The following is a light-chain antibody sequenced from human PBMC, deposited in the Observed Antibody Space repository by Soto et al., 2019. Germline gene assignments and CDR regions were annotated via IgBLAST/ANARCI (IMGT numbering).Light chain of an antibody. J-gene: IGLJ1*01. CDR2: DVT. V-gene: IGLV2-14*01. CDR3: SSYTCSGTLV. CDR1: SSDVGGYIH. Sequence: QSALTQPASVSGSPGQSITISCTGTSSDVGGYIHVSWYQQHPGKAPKLMIYDVTDRPSGVSNRFSGSKSGNTASLTISGLQAEDEADYYCSSYTCSGTLVFGTGTKVTVL.